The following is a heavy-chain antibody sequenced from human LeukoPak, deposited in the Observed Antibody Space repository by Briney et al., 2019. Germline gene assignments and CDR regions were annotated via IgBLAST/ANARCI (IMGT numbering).Heavy chain of an antibody. CDR1: GGSFSCYY. CDR3: ARGPPSMVRGVRPDY. CDR2: INHSGST. J-gene: IGHJ4*02. Sequence: SETLSLTCAVYGGSFSCYYWSWIRQPPGKGLEWIGEINHSGSTNYNPSLKSRVTISVDTSKNQFSLKLSSVTAADTAVYYCARGPPSMVRGVRPDYWGQGTLVTVSS. V-gene: IGHV4-34*01. D-gene: IGHD3-10*01.